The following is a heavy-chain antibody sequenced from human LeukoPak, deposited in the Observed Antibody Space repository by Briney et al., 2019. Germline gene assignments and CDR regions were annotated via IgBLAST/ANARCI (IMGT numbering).Heavy chain of an antibody. CDR2: ISGSGGST. V-gene: IGHV3-23*01. CDR3: ANVIDYYDSSAGYSDY. CDR1: GSTFSSYA. Sequence: GGSLRLSCAASGSTFSSYAMSWVRQAPGKGLEWVSAISGSGGSTYYADSVKGRFTISRDNSKNTLYLQMNSLRAEDTAVYYCANVIDYYDSSAGYSDYWGQGTLVTVSS. D-gene: IGHD3-22*01. J-gene: IGHJ4*02.